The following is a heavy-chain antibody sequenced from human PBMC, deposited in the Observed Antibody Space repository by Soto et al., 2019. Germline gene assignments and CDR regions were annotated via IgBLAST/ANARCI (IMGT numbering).Heavy chain of an antibody. CDR1: GYTFTSYY. CDR2: INPSGGST. V-gene: IGHV1-46*01. CDR3: RSYYDSGGYPGYYYYGMDV. J-gene: IGHJ6*02. D-gene: IGHD3-22*01. Sequence: QVQLVQSGAEVKKPGASVKVSCKASGYTFTSYYMHWVRQAPGQGLEWMGIINPSGGSTSYAQKFQGIVTMTRDTSTSTVYMERSSRRSEDTAVDYCRSYYDSGGYPGYYYYGMDVWGQGTTVTVSS.